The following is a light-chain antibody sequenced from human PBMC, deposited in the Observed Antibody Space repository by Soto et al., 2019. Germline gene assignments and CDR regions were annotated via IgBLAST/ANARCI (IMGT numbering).Light chain of an antibody. V-gene: IGKV1-5*03. CDR1: QTISSW. CDR2: KAS. J-gene: IGKJ1*01. CDR3: QQYNDYST. Sequence: DIQMTQSPSTLSASVGDRVTITCRASQTISSWLAWYQQKPGKAPKLLIYKASSLESGVPSRFSGSGSGTEFPLSISSLQPDEFATYYCQQYNDYSTFGQGTKVEIK.